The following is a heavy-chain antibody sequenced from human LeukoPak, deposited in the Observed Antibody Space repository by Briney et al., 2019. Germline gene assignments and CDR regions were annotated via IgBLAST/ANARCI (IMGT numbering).Heavy chain of an antibody. CDR2: INPSGGST. CDR1: GCTFTSYY. CDR3: ARGHEWLFDLDYYGMDV. Sequence: ASVKVSCKASGCTFTSYYMHWVRQAPGQGLEWLGIINPSGGSTSYAQKFQGRVTMTRDTSTSTVYMELSSLRSEDTAVYYCARGHEWLFDLDYYGMDVWGQGTTVTVSS. J-gene: IGHJ6*02. V-gene: IGHV1-46*01. D-gene: IGHD5-12*01.